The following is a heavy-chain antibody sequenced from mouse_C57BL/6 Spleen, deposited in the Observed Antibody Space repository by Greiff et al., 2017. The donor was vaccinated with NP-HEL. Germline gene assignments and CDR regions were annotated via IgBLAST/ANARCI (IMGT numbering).Heavy chain of an antibody. V-gene: IGHV5-9*01. Sequence: EVKLVESGGGLVKPGGSLKLSCAASGFTFSSYTMSWVRQTPEKRLEWVATISGGGGNTYYPDSVKGRFTISRDNAKNTLYLQMSSLRSEDTALYYCARHTTMTAWFAYWGQGTLVTVSA. CDR1: GFTFSSYT. CDR2: ISGGGGNT. J-gene: IGHJ3*01. D-gene: IGHD2-4*01. CDR3: ARHTTMTAWFAY.